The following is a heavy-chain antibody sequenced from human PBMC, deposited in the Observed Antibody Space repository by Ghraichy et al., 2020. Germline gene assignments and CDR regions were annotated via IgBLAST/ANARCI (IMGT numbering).Heavy chain of an antibody. V-gene: IGHV3-21*01. J-gene: IGHJ4*02. CDR1: GFTFSSYS. CDR2: ISSSSSYI. Sequence: LSLTCAASGFTFSSYSMNWVRQAPGKGLEWVSSISSSSSYIYYADSVKGRFTISRDNAKNSLYLQMNSLRAEDTAVYYCARDGSKEPSGSYLLHWGQGTLVTVSS. D-gene: IGHD1-26*01. CDR3: ARDGSKEPSGSYLLH.